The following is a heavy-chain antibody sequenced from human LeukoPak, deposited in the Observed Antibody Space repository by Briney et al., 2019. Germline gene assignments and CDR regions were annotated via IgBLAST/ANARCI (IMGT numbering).Heavy chain of an antibody. D-gene: IGHD6-19*01. Sequence: GGSLRLSCAASGFTVSTNYMSWVRQAPGKGLELVSVIYSGGSTYYGDSVKGRFTISRDNSKNTLYLQMNSLRAEDTAVYYCARGLKYSTGWYYFDYWGQGTLVTVSS. J-gene: IGHJ4*02. CDR3: ARGLKYSTGWYYFDY. V-gene: IGHV3-53*01. CDR1: GFTVSTNY. CDR2: IYSGGST.